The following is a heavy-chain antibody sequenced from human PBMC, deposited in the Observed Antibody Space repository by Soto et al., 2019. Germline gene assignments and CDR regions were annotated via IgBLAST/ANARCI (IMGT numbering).Heavy chain of an antibody. CDR2: ISGSGGST. CDR3: AKDGGYGDYTYYYYYMDV. J-gene: IGHJ6*03. D-gene: IGHD4-17*01. Sequence: GGSLRLSCAASGFTFSSYAMSWVRQAPGKGLEWVSAISGSGGSTYYADSVKGRFTISRDNSKNTLYLQMNSLRAEDTAVYYCAKDGGYGDYTYYYYYMDVWGKGTTVPVSS. CDR1: GFTFSSYA. V-gene: IGHV3-23*01.